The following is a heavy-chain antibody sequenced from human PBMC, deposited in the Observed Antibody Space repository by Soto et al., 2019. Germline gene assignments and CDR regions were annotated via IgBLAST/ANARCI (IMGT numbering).Heavy chain of an antibody. CDR2: IIPIFGTA. V-gene: IGHV1-69*13. D-gene: IGHD1-1*01. J-gene: IGHJ6*02. Sequence: AVKVSCKASGGTFSIYAISCVLQSPGQWLDWMGGIIPIFGTANYAQKFQGRVTITADESTSTAYMELSSLRSEDTAVYYCARDWKNSRYYGMDVWGQGTTVTVSS. CDR1: GGTFSIYA. CDR3: ARDWKNSRYYGMDV.